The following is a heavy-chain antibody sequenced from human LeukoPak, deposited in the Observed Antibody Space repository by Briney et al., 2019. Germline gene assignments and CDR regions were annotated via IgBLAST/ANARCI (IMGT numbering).Heavy chain of an antibody. CDR2: ISTSSGYV. J-gene: IGHJ3*01. V-gene: IGHV3-21*01. Sequence: GGSLRLSCAASGFTFNSYIMNWVRQAPGKGLEWVSSISTSSGYVYYADSVKGRFTISRDNARNSLYLQMNSLRAEDTAVYYCARGGGTYLDAFDFSGQGTMVTVSS. CDR3: ARGGGTYLDAFDF. CDR1: GFTFNSYI. D-gene: IGHD3-16*01.